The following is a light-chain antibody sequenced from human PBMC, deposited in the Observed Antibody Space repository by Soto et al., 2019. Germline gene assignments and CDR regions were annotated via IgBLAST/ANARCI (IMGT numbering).Light chain of an antibody. CDR2: VGTGGIVG. CDR3: GADHGSGSNFVRGV. V-gene: IGLV9-49*01. Sequence: QSVLTQPPSASASLGASVTLTCNLSSGYSNYKVDWYQQRPGKGPRFVMRVGTGGIVGSKGDGIPDRFSVLGSGLNRYLTIKNIQEEDESDYHCGADHGSGSNFVRGVFGGGTKLTVL. J-gene: IGLJ2*01. CDR1: SGYSNYK.